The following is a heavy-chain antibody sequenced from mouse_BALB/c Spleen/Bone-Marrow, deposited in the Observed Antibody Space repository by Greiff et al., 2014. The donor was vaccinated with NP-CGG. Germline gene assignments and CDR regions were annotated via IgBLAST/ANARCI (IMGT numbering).Heavy chain of an antibody. CDR1: GYTFTSYW. Sequence: QVQLQQSGAELARPGASVKLSCKASGYTFTSYWMQWVKQRPGQGLEWIGAIYPGDGDTRHTQKFKGKATLTADKSSSTAYMQLSSLASEDSAVYYCASQGDYGSFDYWGQGTTLTVSS. V-gene: IGHV1-87*01. D-gene: IGHD1-1*02. J-gene: IGHJ2*01. CDR2: IYPGDGDT. CDR3: ASQGDYGSFDY.